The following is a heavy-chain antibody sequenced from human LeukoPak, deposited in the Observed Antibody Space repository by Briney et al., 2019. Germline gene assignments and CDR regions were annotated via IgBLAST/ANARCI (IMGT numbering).Heavy chain of an antibody. CDR3: ASLPRIAVAGTRYWYFDL. D-gene: IGHD6-19*01. V-gene: IGHV4-34*01. Sequence: SETLSLTCAVYGGSFSGYYWSWIRQPPGKGLEWIGEINHSGSTNYNPSLKSRVTISVGTSKNQFSLRLSSVTAADTAVYYCASLPRIAVAGTRYWYFDLWGRGTPVTVSS. CDR2: INHSGST. CDR1: GGSFSGYY. J-gene: IGHJ2*01.